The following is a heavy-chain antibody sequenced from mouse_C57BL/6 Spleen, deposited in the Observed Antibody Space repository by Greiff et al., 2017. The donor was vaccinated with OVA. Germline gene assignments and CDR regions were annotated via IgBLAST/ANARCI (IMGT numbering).Heavy chain of an antibody. V-gene: IGHV1-81*01. J-gene: IGHJ4*01. CDR3: ARRDDYDGAMDY. CDR2: IYPRSGNT. D-gene: IGHD2-4*01. Sequence: QVQLQQSGAELARPGASVKLSCKASGYTFTSYGISWVKQRTGQGLEWIGAIYPRSGNTYYNEKFKGKATLTADKSSSTAYIELRSLTSEDSAVYFCARRDDYDGAMDYWGQGTSVTVSS. CDR1: GYTFTSYG.